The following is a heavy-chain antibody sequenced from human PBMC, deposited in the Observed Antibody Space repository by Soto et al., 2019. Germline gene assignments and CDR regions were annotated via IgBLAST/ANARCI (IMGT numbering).Heavy chain of an antibody. V-gene: IGHV3-30*03. J-gene: IGHJ4*02. CDR1: GFTFSSYG. D-gene: IGHD3-9*01. Sequence: QVQLVESGGGVVQPGMSLRLSCAASGFTFSSYGMHWVRQAPGKGLEWLAFISFDGSNRYYVDSVRGRCTISRDNSKNTLFLQMNSLRAEDTAVYYCARGNCDDMFYFVYWGQGTLLTVSS. CDR3: ARGNCDDMFYFVY. CDR2: ISFDGSNR.